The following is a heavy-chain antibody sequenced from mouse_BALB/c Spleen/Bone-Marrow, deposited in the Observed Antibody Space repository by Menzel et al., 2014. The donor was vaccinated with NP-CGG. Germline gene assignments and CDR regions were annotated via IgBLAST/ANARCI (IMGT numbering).Heavy chain of an antibody. CDR2: IDPANGNT. Sequence: EVKLQESGAELVKPGASVKLSCTAPGFNIKDTYMYWVKQRPEQGLEWIGRIDPANGNTKYDPKFQGKATITADTSSNTAYLQLSSLTSEDTAVYYCARYRYYGSSYAMDYWGQGTSVTVSS. J-gene: IGHJ4*01. CDR1: GFNIKDTY. CDR3: ARYRYYGSSYAMDY. V-gene: IGHV14-3*02. D-gene: IGHD1-1*01.